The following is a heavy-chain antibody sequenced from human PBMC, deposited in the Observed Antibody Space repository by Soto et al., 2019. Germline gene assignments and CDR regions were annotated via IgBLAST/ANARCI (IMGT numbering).Heavy chain of an antibody. V-gene: IGHV4-59*01. Sequence: PSETLSLTCPVSGGSISSYYLSWIRPPPGKGLEWIGYIYYSGSTNYNPSLKSRVTISVDTSKNQFSLKLSSVTAADTAVYYCARDVVVATRGAGLYYYYGMDVWGQGTTVTVSS. CDR1: GGSISSYY. D-gene: IGHD5-12*01. CDR3: ARDVVVATRGAGLYYYYGMDV. CDR2: IYYSGST. J-gene: IGHJ6*02.